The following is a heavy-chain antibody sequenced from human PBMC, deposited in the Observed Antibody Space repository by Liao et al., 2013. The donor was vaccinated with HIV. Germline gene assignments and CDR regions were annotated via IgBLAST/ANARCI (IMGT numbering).Heavy chain of an antibody. CDR2: VDYSGST. D-gene: IGHD3-16*02. CDR3: ARDTVLGVITKWYFDL. CDR1: GGSLGRHY. V-gene: IGHV4-59*11. Sequence: QMQLQESGPGLVKPSETLSLTCNVSGGSLGRHYWSWIRQPPGKGLEWIGSVDYSGSTKYNPSLKGRVTVSVDTSKNQFSLKVKALTAVDTAVYYCARDTVLGVITKWYFDLWGRGTLVTVSS. J-gene: IGHJ2*01.